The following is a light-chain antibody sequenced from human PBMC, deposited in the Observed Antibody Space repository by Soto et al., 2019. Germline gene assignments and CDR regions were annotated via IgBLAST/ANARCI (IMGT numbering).Light chain of an antibody. CDR1: RSIGNY. J-gene: IGKJ4*01. V-gene: IGKV1-39*01. Sequence: DIQVTQSPSSLSAFVGDRVTITCRASRSIGNYLNWYQQNPGKAPKLLIYSASSLQSGVPSRFNGSGSGTDFTLTLSSLQPEDFATYFCQQSLSSPPTFGGGTKVEI. CDR2: SAS. CDR3: QQSLSSPPT.